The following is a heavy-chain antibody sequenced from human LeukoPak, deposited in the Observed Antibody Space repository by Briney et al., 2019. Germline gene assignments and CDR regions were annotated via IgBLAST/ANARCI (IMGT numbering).Heavy chain of an antibody. Sequence: GGSLRLSCAASGFTFSSYGMHWVRQAPGKGLEWVAVISYDGSNKYYADSVKGRFAISRDNSKNTLYLQMNSLRAEDTAVYYCAKELPTPRNDYYDSSGPQYYYYGMDVWGQGTTVTVSS. CDR3: AKELPTPRNDYYDSSGPQYYYYGMDV. CDR2: ISYDGSNK. V-gene: IGHV3-30*18. CDR1: GFTFSSYG. J-gene: IGHJ6*02. D-gene: IGHD3-22*01.